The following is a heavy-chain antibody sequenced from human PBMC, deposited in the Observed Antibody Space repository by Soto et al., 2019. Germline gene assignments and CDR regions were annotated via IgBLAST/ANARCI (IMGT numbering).Heavy chain of an antibody. CDR3: ARHDNMTLGLTYFDF. D-gene: IGHD1-1*01. CDR1: GGSISSYY. J-gene: IGHJ4*02. CDR2: IYYSGST. Sequence: PSETLSLTCTVSGGSISSYYWSWIRQPPGKGLEWIGYIYYSGSTNYNPSLKSRVTISVDTSKNQFSLKLSSVTAADTAVYYCARHDNMTLGLTYFDFWGQGTLVTVSS. V-gene: IGHV4-59*08.